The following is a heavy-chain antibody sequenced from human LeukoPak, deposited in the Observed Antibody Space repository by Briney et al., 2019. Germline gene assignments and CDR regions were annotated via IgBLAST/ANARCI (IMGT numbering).Heavy chain of an antibody. D-gene: IGHD4/OR15-4a*01. CDR3: APIGAGY. CDR1: GFTFSDYS. Sequence: GGSLRLSCAASGFTFSDYSMNWVRQAPGKGLVWVSLIRSDGSSTTYADSVKGRFTISRDSAKNTLYLQMNSLRVEDTAVYYCAPIGAGYWGQGTLVTVSS. CDR2: IRSDGSST. J-gene: IGHJ4*02. V-gene: IGHV3-74*03.